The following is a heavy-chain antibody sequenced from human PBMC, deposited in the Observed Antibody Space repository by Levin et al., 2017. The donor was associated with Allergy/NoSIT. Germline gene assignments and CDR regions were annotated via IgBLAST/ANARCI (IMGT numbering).Heavy chain of an antibody. V-gene: IGHV3-49*03. J-gene: IGHJ6*02. CDR1: GFTFGDYA. CDR3: TRDWIHYSNRNIVVVPAAILDYGMDV. Sequence: PGGSLRLSCTASGFTFGDYAMSWFRQAPGKGLEWVGFIRSKAYGGTTEYAASVKGRFTISRDDSKSIAYLQMNSLKTEDTAVYYCTRDWIHYSNRNIVVVPAAILDYGMDVWGQGTTVTVSS. CDR2: IRSKAYGGTT. D-gene: IGHD2-2*01.